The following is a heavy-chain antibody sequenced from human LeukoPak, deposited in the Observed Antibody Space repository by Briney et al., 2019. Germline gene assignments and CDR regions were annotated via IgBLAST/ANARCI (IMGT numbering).Heavy chain of an antibody. J-gene: IGHJ4*02. CDR2: INSDGTST. CDR3: ATKATGGVKNDY. V-gene: IGHV3-74*01. Sequence: GGSLRLSCAASGFTSSNYWMHWVRQAPGKGLVWVSRINSDGTSTNYADSVKGRFTISRDNAKNTLYLQMNSLRAEDTAVYYCATKATGGVKNDYWGQGTLVTVSS. D-gene: IGHD2-8*02. CDR1: GFTSSNYW.